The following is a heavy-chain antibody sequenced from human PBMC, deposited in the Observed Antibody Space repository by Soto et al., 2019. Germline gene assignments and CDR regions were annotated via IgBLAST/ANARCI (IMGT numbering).Heavy chain of an antibody. J-gene: IGHJ4*02. D-gene: IGHD3-22*01. CDR3: AKDRSYYDSSGYYPFDY. CDR1: GFTFSNYP. CDR2: ISGSGGST. V-gene: IGHV3-23*01. Sequence: GVLRLSCAASGFTFSNYPMSWVRQAPGKGLEWVSAISGSGGSTYYADSVKGRFTISRDNSKNTLYLQMNSLRAEDTAVYYCAKDRSYYDSSGYYPFDYWGQGTLVTVSS.